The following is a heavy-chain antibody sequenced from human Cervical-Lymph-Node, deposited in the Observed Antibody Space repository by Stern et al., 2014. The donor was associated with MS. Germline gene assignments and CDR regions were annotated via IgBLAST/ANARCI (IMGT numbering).Heavy chain of an antibody. CDR1: GFTFSSHW. CDR2: MNSDGSST. Sequence: EEQLLESGGDLVQPGGSLRLSCAASGFTFSSHWMHWVRQAPGNGLVWVSRMNSDGSSTSYADSVKGRCTISRDNAKNTLYLQMNSLTAEDTAVYYCARGPRGPGTFDIWGQGTMVTVSS. D-gene: IGHD1-1*01. CDR3: ARGPRGPGTFDI. J-gene: IGHJ3*02. V-gene: IGHV3-74*01.